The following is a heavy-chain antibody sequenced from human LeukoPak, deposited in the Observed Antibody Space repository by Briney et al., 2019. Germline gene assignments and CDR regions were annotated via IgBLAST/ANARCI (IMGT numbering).Heavy chain of an antibody. V-gene: IGHV1-69*05. Sequence: SSVKVSCKASGGTFSSYAISWVRQAPGQGLEWMGGIIPIFGTANYAQKFQGRVTITTDESTSTAYMELSSLRSEDTAVYYCARGTPPYLGYYYYYMDVWGKGTTVTVSS. CDR3: ARGTPPYLGYYYYYMDV. D-gene: IGHD3-16*01. CDR1: GGTFSSYA. J-gene: IGHJ6*03. CDR2: IIPIFGTA.